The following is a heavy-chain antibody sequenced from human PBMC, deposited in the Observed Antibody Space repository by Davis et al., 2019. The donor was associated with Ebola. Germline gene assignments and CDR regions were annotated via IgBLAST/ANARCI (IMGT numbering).Heavy chain of an antibody. D-gene: IGHD1-1*01. Sequence: GESLKISCAASGFSFSSHWMSWVRQAPGKGLERVANIKPDGTQKFYVESVRGRFTISRDNAKNSLYLQMTSLGAEDTAVYYCARDFSYNQFDYWGQGTLVTVS. V-gene: IGHV3-7*03. CDR2: IKPDGTQK. CDR1: GFSFSSHW. J-gene: IGHJ4*02. CDR3: ARDFSYNQFDY.